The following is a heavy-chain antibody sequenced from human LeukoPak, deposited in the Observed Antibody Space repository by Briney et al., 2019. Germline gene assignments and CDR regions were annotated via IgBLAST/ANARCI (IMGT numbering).Heavy chain of an antibody. CDR3: ARAPDIIAARRGDYFDY. CDR2: INHSGST. V-gene: IGHV4-34*01. Sequence: PSETLFLTCAVYGGSYSGYYWSWIRQPPGKGLEWIGEINHSGSTNYNPSLKCRVTISVDTSKNQFSLKLSSVTAADTAVYYCARAPDIIAARRGDYFDYWGQGTLVTVSS. J-gene: IGHJ4*02. CDR1: GGSYSGYY. D-gene: IGHD6-6*01.